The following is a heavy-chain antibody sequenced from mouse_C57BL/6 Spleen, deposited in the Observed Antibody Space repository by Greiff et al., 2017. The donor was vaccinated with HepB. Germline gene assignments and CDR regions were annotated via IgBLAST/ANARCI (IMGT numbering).Heavy chain of an antibody. V-gene: IGHV5-6*01. CDR1: GFTFSSYG. CDR3: ARHYYYGSSNVNAMDY. D-gene: IGHD1-1*01. Sequence: EVKLVESGGDLVKPGGSLKLSCAASGFTFSSYGMSWVRQTPDKRLEWVATLSSGGSYTYYPDSVKGRFTISRDNTKNTLYLQMSSLKSEDTAMYYCARHYYYGSSNVNAMDYWGQGTSVTGSS. J-gene: IGHJ4*01. CDR2: LSSGGSYT.